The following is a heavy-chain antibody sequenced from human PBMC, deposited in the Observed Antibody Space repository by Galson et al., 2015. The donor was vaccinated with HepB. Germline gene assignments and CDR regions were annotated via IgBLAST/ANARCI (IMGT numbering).Heavy chain of an antibody. CDR1: GFTFDDYA. D-gene: IGHD5-18*01. Sequence: SLRLSCAASGFTFDDYAMHWVRQAPGKGLEWVSGISWNSGSIGYADSVKGRFTISRDNVKNSLYLQMNSLRAEDTALYYCAKGRYSYGLDYWGQGTLVTVSS. CDR3: AKGRYSYGLDY. J-gene: IGHJ4*02. CDR2: ISWNSGSI. V-gene: IGHV3-9*01.